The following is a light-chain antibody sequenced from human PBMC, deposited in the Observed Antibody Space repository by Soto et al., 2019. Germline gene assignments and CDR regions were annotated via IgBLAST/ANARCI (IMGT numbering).Light chain of an antibody. V-gene: IGKV3-20*01. CDR3: QQYGSLSWT. Sequence: EIVLTQFPGTLSLSPGERATLSCRASQSVSNNYLAWYQQKPGQAPRLLIYGASNRATGIPDRFSGSGSGTDFTLNTSRLEPEDFAVYYCQQYGSLSWTFGQGTKV. CDR1: QSVSNNY. J-gene: IGKJ1*01. CDR2: GAS.